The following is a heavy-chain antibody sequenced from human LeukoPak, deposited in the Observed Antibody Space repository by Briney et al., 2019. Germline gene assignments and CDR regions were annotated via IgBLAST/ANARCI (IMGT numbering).Heavy chain of an antibody. V-gene: IGHV4-59*01. Sequence: SETLSLTCTVSGGSISSYYWSWIRQPPGKGLEWIGYIYYSGSTNYNPSLKSRVTISVDTSKNQFSLKLSSVTAADTAVYYCARSITSSWYGDFQHWGQGTLVTVPS. CDR1: GGSISSYY. D-gene: IGHD6-13*01. CDR3: ARSITSSWYGDFQH. CDR2: IYYSGST. J-gene: IGHJ1*01.